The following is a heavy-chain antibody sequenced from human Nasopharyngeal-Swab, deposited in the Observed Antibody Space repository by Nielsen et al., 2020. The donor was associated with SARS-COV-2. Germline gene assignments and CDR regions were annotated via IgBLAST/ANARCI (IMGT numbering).Heavy chain of an antibody. V-gene: IGHV3-64D*08. CDR2: ISDNGGST. CDR1: GFTFSYYA. CDR3: VKKTIERSYDY. Sequence: GGSLRLSCSASGFTFSYYAMHWVRQAPGKGLEYVSAISDNGGSTYYADSVKGRFTIPRDNSRNTLYLQMSSLRAEDTAVYYCVKKTIERSYDYWGQGTLVTVSS. J-gene: IGHJ4*02. D-gene: IGHD1-26*01.